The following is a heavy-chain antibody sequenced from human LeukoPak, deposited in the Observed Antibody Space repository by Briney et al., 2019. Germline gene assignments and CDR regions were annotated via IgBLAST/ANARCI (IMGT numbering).Heavy chain of an antibody. CDR3: ARTPIATIPSRYYFDY. D-gene: IGHD1-26*01. J-gene: IGHJ4*02. V-gene: IGHV1-2*02. CDR1: GYTFTGYY. Sequence: GASVKVSCKASGYTFTGYYMHWVRQAPGQGLEWMGWINPNSGGTNYAQKFQGRVTMTRDTSISTAYMELSRLRSDDTAVYYCARTPIATIPSRYYFDYWGQGTLVTVSS. CDR2: INPNSGGT.